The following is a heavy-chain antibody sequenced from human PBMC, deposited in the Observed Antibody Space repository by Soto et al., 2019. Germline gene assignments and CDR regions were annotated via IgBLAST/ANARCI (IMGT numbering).Heavy chain of an antibody. CDR3: ARRGYYDYIWGSYRQGIDFDY. J-gene: IGHJ4*02. CDR1: GYSFTSYW. Sequence: GESLKISCKGSGYSFTSYWFGWVRQMPGKGLEWMGIIYPGDSDTRYSPSFQGQVTISADKSISTAYLQWSSLKASDTAMYYCARRGYYDYIWGSYRQGIDFDYWGQGTLVTVSS. V-gene: IGHV5-51*01. D-gene: IGHD3-16*02. CDR2: IYPGDSDT.